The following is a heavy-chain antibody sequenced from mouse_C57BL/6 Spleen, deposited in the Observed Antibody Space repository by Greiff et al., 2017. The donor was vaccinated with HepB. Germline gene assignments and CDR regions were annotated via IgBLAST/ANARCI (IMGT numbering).Heavy chain of an antibody. D-gene: IGHD1-1*01. CDR3: ARGYYYGSSYFDY. V-gene: IGHV1-42*01. J-gene: IGHJ2*01. CDR2: INPSTGGT. CDR1: GYSFTGYY. Sequence: EVQLQQSGPELVKPGASVKISCKASGYSFTGYYMNWVKQSPEKSLEWIGEINPSTGGTTYNQKFKAKATLTVDKSSSTAYMQLKSLTSEDSAVYYCARGYYYGSSYFDYWGQGTTLTVSS.